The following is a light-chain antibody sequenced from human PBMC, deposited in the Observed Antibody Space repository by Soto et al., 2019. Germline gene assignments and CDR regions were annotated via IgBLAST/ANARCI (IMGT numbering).Light chain of an antibody. CDR2: GAS. Sequence: EIVLTQSPGTLSVSPGDRVTLSCRASQSFSSRYLAWFQQKPGQAPRLLIYGASNRPTDIPDRFSGSGSGTDFSLTISRLEPEDFAVYYCHQYGILPRTFGQGTKVDIK. V-gene: IGKV3-20*01. CDR3: HQYGILPRT. J-gene: IGKJ1*01. CDR1: QSFSSRY.